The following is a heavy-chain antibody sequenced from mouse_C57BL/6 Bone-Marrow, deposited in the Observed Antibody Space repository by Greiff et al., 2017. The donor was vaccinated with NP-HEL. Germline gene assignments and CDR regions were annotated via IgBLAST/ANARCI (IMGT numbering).Heavy chain of an antibody. D-gene: IGHD1-1*01. CDR1: GYTFTDYE. CDR2: IDPETGGT. V-gene: IGHV1-15*01. Sequence: VQRVESGAELVRPGASVTLSCKASGYTFTDYEMHWVKQTPVHGLEWIGAIDPETGGTAYNQKFKGKAILTADKSSSTAYMELRSLTSEDSAVYYCTGTTVVDYWGQGTTLTVSS. J-gene: IGHJ2*01. CDR3: TGTTVVDY.